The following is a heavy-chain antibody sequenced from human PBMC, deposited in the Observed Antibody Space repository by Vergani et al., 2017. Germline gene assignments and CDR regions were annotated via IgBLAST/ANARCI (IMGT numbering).Heavy chain of an antibody. Sequence: QVQLVESGGGVVQPGGSLRLSCAASGVTFNSYGMHWVRQAPGKGLEWVASIRSDESRRYYGDSMGGPFTLSRDNSKNTLYLQMKSLRPEDTAVYYCAKEGGGYCSGGTCYPEYWGQGTLVIVSS. CDR1: GVTFNSYG. CDR3: AKEGGGYCSGGTCYPEY. CDR2: IRSDESRR. V-gene: IGHV3-30*02. J-gene: IGHJ4*02. D-gene: IGHD2-15*01.